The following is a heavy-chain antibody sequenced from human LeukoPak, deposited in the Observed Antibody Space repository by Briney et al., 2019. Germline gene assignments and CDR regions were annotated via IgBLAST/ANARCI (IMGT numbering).Heavy chain of an antibody. J-gene: IGHJ6*03. CDR1: GFTFRSYG. D-gene: IGHD4-17*01. CDR3: AKDWSSYYGDYTGYYYYYMDV. CDR2: ISGSGGST. V-gene: IGHV3-23*01. Sequence: GGSLRLSCAASGFTFRSYGMTWVRQAPGKGLEWVSAISGSGGSTYYADSVKGRFTISRDNSKNTLYLQMNSLRAEDTAVYYCAKDWSSYYGDYTGYYYYYMDVWGKGTTVTISS.